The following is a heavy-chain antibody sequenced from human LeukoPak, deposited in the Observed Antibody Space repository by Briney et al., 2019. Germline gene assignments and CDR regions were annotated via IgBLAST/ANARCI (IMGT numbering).Heavy chain of an antibody. D-gene: IGHD6-19*01. V-gene: IGHV4-59*01. Sequence: SETLSLTCGVSGGAITNYYWNWIRQAPGKGLEWLGYIYYTGSTTYNPSVKSRITISLDTSKKQISLKLRSVTAADTAVYYCARHSIAVADDTDYFDYWGQGTLVTVSS. CDR3: ARHSIAVADDTDYFDY. CDR2: IYYTGST. CDR1: GGAITNYY. J-gene: IGHJ4*02.